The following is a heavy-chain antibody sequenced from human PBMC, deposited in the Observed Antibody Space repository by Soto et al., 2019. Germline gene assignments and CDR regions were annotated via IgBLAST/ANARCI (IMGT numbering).Heavy chain of an antibody. J-gene: IGHJ4*02. CDR1: GFTFSSYS. CDR2: ISSSSSYI. D-gene: IGHD3-3*01. Sequence: GGSLRLSCAASGFTFSSYSMNWVRQAPGKGLEWVSSISSSSSYIYYADSVKGRFTISRDNAKNSLYLQMNSLRAEDTAVYYCARDPERITIFGVVPFDYWGQGTLVTVSS. CDR3: ARDPERITIFGVVPFDY. V-gene: IGHV3-21*01.